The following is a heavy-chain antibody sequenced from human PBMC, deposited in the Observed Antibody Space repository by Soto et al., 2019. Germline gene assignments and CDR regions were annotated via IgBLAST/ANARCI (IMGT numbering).Heavy chain of an antibody. CDR2: ISSSSSYI. J-gene: IGHJ3*02. CDR3: ARDLVSRDAFDI. V-gene: IGHV3-21*01. D-gene: IGHD3-16*01. Sequence: GGSLRLSCAASGFTFSSYSMNWVRQAPGKGLEWVSSISSSSSYIYYADSVKGRFTISRDNAKNSLYLQMNSLRAEDTAVYYCARDLVSRDAFDIWGQGTMVTVSS. CDR1: GFTFSSYS.